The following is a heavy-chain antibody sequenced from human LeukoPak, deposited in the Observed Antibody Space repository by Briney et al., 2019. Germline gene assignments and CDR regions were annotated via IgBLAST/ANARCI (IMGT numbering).Heavy chain of an antibody. J-gene: IGHJ5*02. CDR1: GFTFSRYG. CDR3: ARQSSGWYYEDLNWFDP. D-gene: IGHD6-19*01. V-gene: IGHV3-23*01. Sequence: GGSLRLSCVASGFTFSRYGTTWVRQAPGKGLQWVSAISGSGGSTYYADSVKGRFTISRDNSKNTLYLQMNSLRAEDTAVYYCARQSSGWYYEDLNWFDPWGQGTLVTVSS. CDR2: ISGSGGST.